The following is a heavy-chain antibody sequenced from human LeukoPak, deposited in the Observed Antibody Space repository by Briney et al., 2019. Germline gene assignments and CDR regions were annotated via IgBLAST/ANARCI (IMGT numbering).Heavy chain of an antibody. Sequence: PSETLSLTCAVYGGSFSGYYWSWIRQPPGKGLEWIGEINHSGSTNYNPSLKSRVTISVDTSKNQFSLKLSSVTAADTAVYYCARRVAHTMIVVVHRHFDYWGQGTLVTVSS. V-gene: IGHV4-34*01. CDR2: INHSGST. CDR1: GGSFSGYY. J-gene: IGHJ4*02. CDR3: ARRVAHTMIVVVHRHFDY. D-gene: IGHD3-22*01.